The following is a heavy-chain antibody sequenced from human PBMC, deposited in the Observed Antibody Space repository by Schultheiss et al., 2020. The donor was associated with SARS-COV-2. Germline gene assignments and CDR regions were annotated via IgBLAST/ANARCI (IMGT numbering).Heavy chain of an antibody. CDR2: ISYDGSNK. D-gene: IGHD4-17*01. Sequence: GGSLRLSCAASGFTFNNYAMHWVRQAPGKGLEWVAIISYDGSNKYYADSVKGRFTISRDNSRNTLYLQMNSLRAEDTAVYYCARDPYDYGDYSYGMDVWGQGTTVTVSS. J-gene: IGHJ6*02. CDR1: GFTFNNYA. V-gene: IGHV3-30-3*01. CDR3: ARDPYDYGDYSYGMDV.